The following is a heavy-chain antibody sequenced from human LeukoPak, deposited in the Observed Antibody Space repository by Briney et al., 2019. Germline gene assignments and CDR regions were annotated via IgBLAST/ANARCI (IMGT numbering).Heavy chain of an antibody. CDR1: GYSFTGYY. CDR3: ARAENDYSRYERLGY. V-gene: IGHV1-2*02. CDR2: INPNSGGT. J-gene: IGHJ4*02. Sequence: ASVKVSCKASGYSFTGYYMHWVRQAPGQGLEWMGWINPNSGGTNSVQNFQGRVTMTRETSISTAYMELSRLRSDDTAVYYCARAENDYSRYERLGYWGQGTLVTVSS. D-gene: IGHD4-11*01.